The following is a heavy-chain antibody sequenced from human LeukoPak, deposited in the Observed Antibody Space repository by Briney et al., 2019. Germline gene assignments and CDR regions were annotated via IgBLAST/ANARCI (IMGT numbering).Heavy chain of an antibody. CDR3: AGPKKDY. J-gene: IGHJ4*02. V-gene: IGHV4-4*02. CDR1: GGSISSSNW. CDR2: INHSGST. Sequence: SETLSLTCAVSGGSISSSNWWSWVRQPPGKGLEWIGEINHSGSTNYNPSLKSRVTISVDTSKNQFSLKLSSVTAADTAVYYCAGPKKDYWGQGTLVTVSS.